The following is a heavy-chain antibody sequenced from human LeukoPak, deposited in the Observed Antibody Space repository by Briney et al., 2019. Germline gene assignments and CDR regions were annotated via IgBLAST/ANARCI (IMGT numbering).Heavy chain of an antibody. CDR2: ISSSGSTI. CDR1: GFTFSSYE. CDR3: AAGGGANFDY. D-gene: IGHD3-16*01. V-gene: IGHV3-48*03. J-gene: IGHJ4*02. Sequence: GGSLRLSCAASGFTFSSYEMNWVRQAPGKGLEWVSYISSSGSTIYYADSVKGRFTISRDNSKNTLYLQMNSLRAEDTAVYYCAAGGGANFDYWGQGTLVTVSS.